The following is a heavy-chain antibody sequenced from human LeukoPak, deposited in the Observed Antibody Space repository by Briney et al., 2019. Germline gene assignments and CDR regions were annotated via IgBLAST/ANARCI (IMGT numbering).Heavy chain of an antibody. V-gene: IGHV3-48*01. Sequence: PGGSLRLSCAASGFTFSSYSMNWVRQAPGKGLEWVSYISSSSSTIYYADSVKGRFTISRDNAKNSLYLQMNSLRAEDTAVYYCARWGIVGATTLEGDVYWGQGTLVTVSS. CDR2: ISSSSSTI. D-gene: IGHD1-26*01. CDR3: ARWGIVGATTLEGDVY. J-gene: IGHJ4*02. CDR1: GFTFSSYS.